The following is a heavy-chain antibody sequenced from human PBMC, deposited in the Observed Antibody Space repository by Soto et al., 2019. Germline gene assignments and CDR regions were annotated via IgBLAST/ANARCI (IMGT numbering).Heavy chain of an antibody. Sequence: SVKVSCKGSGGTFSSYAISWVRQAPGQGLEWMGGIIPIFGTANYAQKFQGRVTITADESTSTAYMELSSLRSEDTAVYYCAIGKVPYYYDSSGSEDSFDIWGKGTMVTVSS. CDR3: AIGKVPYYYDSSGSEDSFDI. D-gene: IGHD3-22*01. CDR2: IIPIFGTA. V-gene: IGHV1-69*13. J-gene: IGHJ3*02. CDR1: GGTFSSYA.